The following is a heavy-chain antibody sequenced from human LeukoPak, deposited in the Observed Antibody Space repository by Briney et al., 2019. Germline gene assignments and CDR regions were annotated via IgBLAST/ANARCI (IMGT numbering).Heavy chain of an antibody. CDR3: ARLEPRLRGPTFDY. J-gene: IGHJ4*02. CDR1: VYTFTNYN. CDR2: TNPNSGFT. Sequence: VASVKVSCKASVYTFTNYNINWVRQATGQGLEWMGWTNPNSGFTGYAQKFQGRITMTRDMPTSTVYMELSSLRYEDTAVYYGARLEPRLRGPTFDYWGQGTPVTVSS. V-gene: IGHV1-8*01. D-gene: IGHD4-17*01.